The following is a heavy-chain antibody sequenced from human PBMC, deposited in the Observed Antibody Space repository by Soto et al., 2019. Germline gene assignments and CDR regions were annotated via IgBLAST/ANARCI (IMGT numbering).Heavy chain of an antibody. V-gene: IGHV3-30*02. CDR1: GFTFSSYG. Sequence: VGSLRLSCAASGFTFSSYGMHWVRQAPGKGLEWVAVIWYDGSNKYYADSVKGRFTISRDNSKNTLYLQMNSLRAEDTAVYYCAKDRQQLPSRIYYYYYGMDVWGQGTTVTVSS. CDR3: AKDRQQLPSRIYYYYYGMDV. J-gene: IGHJ6*02. D-gene: IGHD6-13*01. CDR2: IWYDGSNK.